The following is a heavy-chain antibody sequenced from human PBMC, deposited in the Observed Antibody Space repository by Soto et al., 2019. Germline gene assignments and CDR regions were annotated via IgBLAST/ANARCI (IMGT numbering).Heavy chain of an antibody. CDR3: ARDEPEDGIDH. CDR2: ISSDGTGT. Sequence: EVQLVESGGGLVQPGGSLRLSCAASGFTFSSYWMHWVRQVPGTGPMWVSHISSDGTGTSYADSVKGRFTISRDNARDTVYLEMNSLRAEDTAVYYCARDEPEDGIDHWGQGTLVTVSS. CDR1: GFTFSSYW. V-gene: IGHV3-74*01. J-gene: IGHJ4*02. D-gene: IGHD1-26*01.